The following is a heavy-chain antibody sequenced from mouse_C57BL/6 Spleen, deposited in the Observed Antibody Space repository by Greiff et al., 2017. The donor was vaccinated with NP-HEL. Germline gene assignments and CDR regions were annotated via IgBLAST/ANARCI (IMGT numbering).Heavy chain of an antibody. CDR1: GFTFSSYA. CDR2: ISSGGDYI. V-gene: IGHV5-9-1*02. D-gene: IGHD2-12*01. Sequence: EVQLVESGEGLVKPGGSLKLSCAASGFTFSSYAMSWVRQTPEKRLEWVAYISSGGDYIYYADTVKGRFTISRDNARNTLYLQMSSLKSEDTAMYYCTRANGTTRGRGVDFDYWGQGTTLTVSS. CDR3: TRANGTTRGRGVDFDY. J-gene: IGHJ2*01.